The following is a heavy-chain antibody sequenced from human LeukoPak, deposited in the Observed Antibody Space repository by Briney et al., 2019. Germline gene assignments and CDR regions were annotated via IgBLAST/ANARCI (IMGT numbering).Heavy chain of an antibody. Sequence: ASVKASCKASGYTFTSYYMHWVRQAPGQGLEWMGIINPSGGSTSYAQKFQGRVTMTRDTSTSTVYMELSSLRSEDTAVYYCARDGEDIVVVVAATHYFDYWGQGTLVTVSS. CDR3: ARDGEDIVVVVAATHYFDY. V-gene: IGHV1-46*01. D-gene: IGHD2-15*01. J-gene: IGHJ4*02. CDR1: GYTFTSYY. CDR2: INPSGGST.